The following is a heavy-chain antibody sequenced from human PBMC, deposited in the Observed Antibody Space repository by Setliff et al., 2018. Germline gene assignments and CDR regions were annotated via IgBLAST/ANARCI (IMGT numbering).Heavy chain of an antibody. J-gene: IGHJ4*02. CDR1: GFTFSDYS. D-gene: IGHD2-2*01. V-gene: IGHV3-30*02. CDR3: ATNGGYCSSTSCSLEDY. CDR2: LRFDGTNT. Sequence: GGSLRLSCLASGFTFSDYSIHWVRQAPGEGLEWVAFLRFDGTNTYYADSVKGRFTISRDSSKNTLYLQMNGLRAEDTAVYYCATNGGYCSSTSCSLEDYWGQGTLVTVSS.